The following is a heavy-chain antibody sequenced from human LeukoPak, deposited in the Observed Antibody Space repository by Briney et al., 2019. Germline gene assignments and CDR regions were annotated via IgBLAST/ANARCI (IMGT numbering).Heavy chain of an antibody. CDR3: ARTAEQQLVYLDI. V-gene: IGHV4-59*08. D-gene: IGHD6-13*01. CDR1: GGSISGYY. J-gene: IGHJ3*02. CDR2: IYYSGST. Sequence: SETLSLTCTVSGGSISGYYWSWIRQPPGKGLEWIGYIYYSGSTNYNPSLKSRVTISVDTSKNQFSLKLSSVTAADTAVYYCARTAEQQLVYLDIWGQGTMVTVSS.